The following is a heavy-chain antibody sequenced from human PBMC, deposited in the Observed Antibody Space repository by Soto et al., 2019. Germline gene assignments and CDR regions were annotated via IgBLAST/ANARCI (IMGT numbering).Heavy chain of an antibody. Sequence: PGGSLRLSCAASGFTFSSYDMHWVRQATGKGLEWVSAIGTAGDTYYPGSVKGRFTISRENAKNSLYLQMNSLRAGDTAVYYCARVRYSSSSNYYYYYMDVWGKGTTVTVSS. CDR1: GFTFSSYD. D-gene: IGHD6-6*01. CDR3: ARVRYSSSSNYYYYYMDV. CDR2: IGTAGDT. V-gene: IGHV3-13*01. J-gene: IGHJ6*03.